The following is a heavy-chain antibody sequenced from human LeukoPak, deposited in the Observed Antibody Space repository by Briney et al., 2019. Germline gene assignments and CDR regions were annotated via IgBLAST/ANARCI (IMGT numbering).Heavy chain of an antibody. CDR3: ARAPRVNPGYYYYMDV. CDR1: GGSISSGGYY. Sequence: SQTLSLTCTGSGGSISSGGYYWSRIRQHPGKGLEWIGYIYYSGSTYYNPSLKSRVTISVDTSKNQFSLKLSSVTAADTAVYYCARAPRVNPGYYYYMDVWGKGTTVTVSS. J-gene: IGHJ6*03. V-gene: IGHV4-31*03. D-gene: IGHD5/OR15-5a*01. CDR2: IYYSGST.